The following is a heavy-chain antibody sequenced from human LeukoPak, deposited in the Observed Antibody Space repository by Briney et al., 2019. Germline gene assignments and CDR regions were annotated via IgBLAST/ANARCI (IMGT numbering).Heavy chain of an antibody. D-gene: IGHD6-19*01. V-gene: IGHV3-74*01. Sequence: GGSLRLSCAASGFTFSDTWMHWVRQAPGGGRVWVSRIRSDGSDTRYAESVKGRFTISRDNSKNTLYLQINSLRAEDTAVYYCAKDHLPGIVVADRDYWGQGTLVTVSS. CDR2: IRSDGSDT. CDR1: GFTFSDTW. J-gene: IGHJ4*02. CDR3: AKDHLPGIVVADRDY.